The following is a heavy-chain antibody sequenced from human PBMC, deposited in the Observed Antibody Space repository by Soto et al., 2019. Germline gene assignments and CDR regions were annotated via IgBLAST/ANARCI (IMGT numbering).Heavy chain of an antibody. CDR2: ICYEGSIR. J-gene: IGHJ4*02. CDR1: VFVFSSHC. D-gene: IGHD4-4*01. V-gene: IGHV3-30-3*01. CDR3: ARRACTVRYESY. Sequence: SLRLSGLVFVFVFSSHCMHVGRRTPGAGLEWVGMICYEGSIRNYADSATYRVTISRNNCKNTLYLKMTSIRLEDRGVYYCARRACTVRYESYWGQGTPVTVSS.